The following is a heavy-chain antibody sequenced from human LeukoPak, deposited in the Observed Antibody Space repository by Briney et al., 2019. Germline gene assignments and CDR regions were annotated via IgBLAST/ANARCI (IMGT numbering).Heavy chain of an antibody. CDR2: ISADGRDK. V-gene: IGHV3-30*04. D-gene: IGHD6-13*01. CDR3: ATPLTSKWSSSWYSGHFDY. CDR1: GFSFSDYA. J-gene: IGHJ4*02. Sequence: GGSLRLSCVASGFSFSDYAMHWVRQAPGKGLEWVAVISADGRDKYYIDSVRGRFTISRDNSKTSVFLQMNSLEVEDTAVYYCATPLTSKWSSSWYSGHFDYWGQGALVTVPS.